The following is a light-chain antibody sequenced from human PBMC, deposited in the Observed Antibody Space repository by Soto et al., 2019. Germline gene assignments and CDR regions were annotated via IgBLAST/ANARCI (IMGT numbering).Light chain of an antibody. CDR1: QSLSSS. J-gene: IGKJ5*01. Sequence: VMTQSPATQSLARGKRATLACMDIQSLSSSSLAWYQQKPGQAPRLLISGASSRAADIPDRFSGSGSGTEFTLTISSLQPEDFAVYYCEQYNNWFSITFGQGSRLEIK. CDR2: GAS. CDR3: EQYNNWFSIT. V-gene: IGKV3D-15*01.